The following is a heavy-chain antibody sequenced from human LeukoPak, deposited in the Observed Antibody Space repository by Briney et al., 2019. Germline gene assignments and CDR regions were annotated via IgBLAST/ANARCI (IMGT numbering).Heavy chain of an antibody. CDR1: GGSISSGGYY. CDR2: IYYSGST. Sequence: SETLPLTCTVSGGSISSGGYYWSWIRQHPGKGLEWLGYIYYSGSTYYNPSLKSRVTISVDTSKNQFSLKLSSVTAADTAVYYCARIQGAGDIVATNYYYYMDVWGKGTTVTVSS. CDR3: ARIQGAGDIVATNYYYYMDV. D-gene: IGHD5-12*01. J-gene: IGHJ6*03. V-gene: IGHV4-31*03.